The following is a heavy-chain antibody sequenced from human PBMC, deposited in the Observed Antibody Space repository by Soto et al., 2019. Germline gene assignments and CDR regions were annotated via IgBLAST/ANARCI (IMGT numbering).Heavy chain of an antibody. CDR1: GFTFSSYG. CDR3: ARCQIAARVPYYNDY. Sequence: PGGSLRLSCSASGFTFSSYGMSWVRQAPGKGLEWVSGISDSAGGTHYADSVKGRLTISRDNSKNTLYLQMNSLRAEDTAVYYCARCQIAARVPYYNDYWGQGTLVTVSS. CDR2: ISDSAGGT. J-gene: IGHJ4*02. D-gene: IGHD6-13*01. V-gene: IGHV3-23*01.